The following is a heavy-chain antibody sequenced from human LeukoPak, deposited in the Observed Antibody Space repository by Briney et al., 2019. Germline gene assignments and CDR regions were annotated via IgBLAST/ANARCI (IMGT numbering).Heavy chain of an antibody. V-gene: IGHV3-23*01. J-gene: IGHJ5*02. Sequence: GGSLRLSCAASGFTFSSYAMSWVRQAPGKGLEWVSAISGSGGSTYYADSVKGRFTISRDNAKNSLYLQMNSLRAEDTAVYYCARDGVSQDIVVVPAATYNWFDPWGQGTLVTVSS. CDR2: ISGSGGST. D-gene: IGHD2-2*01. CDR1: GFTFSSYA. CDR3: ARDGVSQDIVVVPAATYNWFDP.